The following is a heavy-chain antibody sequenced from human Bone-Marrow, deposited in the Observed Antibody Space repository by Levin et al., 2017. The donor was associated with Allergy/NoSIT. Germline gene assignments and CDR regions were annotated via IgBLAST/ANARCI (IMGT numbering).Heavy chain of an antibody. CDR3: ARDRYSSSSHYARGYHYYGMDV. Sequence: ASVKVSCKASGYTFSSNYIHWVRQAPGQGLEWMGIINPSGGSTSYAQKFQGRVTMTRDTSTNAVYMELSRLKSEDTAVYYCARDRYSSSSHYARGYHYYGMDVWGQGTTVTVSS. J-gene: IGHJ6*02. CDR2: INPSGGST. CDR1: GYTFSSNY. V-gene: IGHV1-46*01. D-gene: IGHD6-6*01.